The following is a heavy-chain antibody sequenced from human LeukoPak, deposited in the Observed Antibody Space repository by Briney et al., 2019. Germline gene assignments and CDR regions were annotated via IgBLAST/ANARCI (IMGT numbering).Heavy chain of an antibody. CDR1: GFTFSSYW. CDR2: INSSGSTT. CDR3: ARGYCSGGSCYSVGYYGMDV. J-gene: IGHJ6*02. D-gene: IGHD2-15*01. Sequence: PGGSLRLSCAASGFTFSSYWMHWVRQAPGKGLVWVSRINSSGSTTGYADSVKGRFTVSRDNAKNMLYLQMNSLRAEDTAVYNCARGYCSGGSCYSVGYYGMDVWGQGTTVTVSS. V-gene: IGHV3-74*01.